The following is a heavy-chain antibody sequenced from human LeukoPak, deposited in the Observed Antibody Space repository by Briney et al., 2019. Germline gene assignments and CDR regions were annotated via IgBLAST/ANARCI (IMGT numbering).Heavy chain of an antibody. V-gene: IGHV3-21*01. D-gene: IGHD6-13*01. J-gene: IGHJ5*02. CDR3: ARSSRIAAAIWYNWFDP. Sequence: GGSLRLSCAASGFTFSSYSMNWVRQAPGKGLEWVSSISSSSSYIYYADSVKGRFTISRDNAKNSLYLHMNSLRAEDTAVYYCARSSRIAAAIWYNWFDPWGQGTLVTVSS. CDR2: ISSSSSYI. CDR1: GFTFSSYS.